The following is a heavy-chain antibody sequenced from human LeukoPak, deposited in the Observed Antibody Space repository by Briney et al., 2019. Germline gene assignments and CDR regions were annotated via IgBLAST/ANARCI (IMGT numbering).Heavy chain of an antibody. J-gene: IGHJ1*01. CDR3: ARVGAAAGDPRAIRRKYFQH. CDR1: GGSISSYY. V-gene: IGHV4-34*01. CDR2: INHSGST. D-gene: IGHD6-13*01. Sequence: SETLSLTCTVSGGSISSYYWSWIRQPPGKGLEWIGEINHSGSTNYNPSLKSRVTISVDTSKNQFSLKLSSVTAADTAVYYCARVGAAAGDPRAIRRKYFQHWGQGTLVTVSS.